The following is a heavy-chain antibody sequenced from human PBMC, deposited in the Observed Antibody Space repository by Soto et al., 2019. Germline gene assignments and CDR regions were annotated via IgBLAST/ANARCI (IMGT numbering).Heavy chain of an antibody. CDR3: ARDGGGANWFDP. CDR2: INPNSGVT. Sequence: QMQLVQSGAEVKKPGASVKVSCKASGYTFTGYYIHWVRQAPGQGLEWMGWINPNSGVTNYAQKFQGRVSMNRDTSISTAYMELSRLRSDDTALYDCARDGGGANWFDPWGQGTLVTVSS. V-gene: IGHV1-2*02. CDR1: GYTFTGYY. J-gene: IGHJ5*02. D-gene: IGHD2-15*01.